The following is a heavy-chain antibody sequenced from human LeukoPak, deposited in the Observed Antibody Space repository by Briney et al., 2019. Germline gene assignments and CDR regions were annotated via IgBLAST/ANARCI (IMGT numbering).Heavy chain of an antibody. D-gene: IGHD3-9*01. Sequence: PSETLSPTCTVSGGSISSYYWSWIRQPPGKGLEWIGYIYYSGSTNYNPSLKSRVTISVDTSKNQFSLKLSSLTAADTAVYYCARGKPDILTADPWGQGTLVTVSS. CDR3: ARGKPDILTADP. CDR2: IYYSGST. CDR1: GGSISSYY. J-gene: IGHJ5*02. V-gene: IGHV4-59*01.